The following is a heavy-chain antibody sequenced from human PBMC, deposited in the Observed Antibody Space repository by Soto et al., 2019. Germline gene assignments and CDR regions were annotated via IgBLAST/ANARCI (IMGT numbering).Heavy chain of an antibody. V-gene: IGHV5-51*01. D-gene: IGHD2-15*01. Sequence: PGEALKISWKVSGYSFSNYWVAWVRQMPGKGLELMVIVFPGDSDTTYSPSFRGQVTFSAEQSISTAFLQWRSLKASDTAVYYCARRRLYCSGGSCYATNDLYXWGQGTKVTVSX. CDR3: ARRRLYCSGGSCYATNDLYX. CDR2: VFPGDSDT. J-gene: IGHJ4*02. CDR1: GYSFSNYW.